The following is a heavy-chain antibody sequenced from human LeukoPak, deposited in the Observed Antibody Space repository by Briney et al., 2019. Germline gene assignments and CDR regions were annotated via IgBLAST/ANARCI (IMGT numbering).Heavy chain of an antibody. CDR2: IFSGDNT. CDR3: ARDFVKGYCSSTSCYGWFDP. Sequence: GGSLRLSCAASGFTVSSKYMTLFRQAPGNGLNRVSVIFSGDNTYYADSVKGRFTISRDNSKNTLYLQMNSLRAEDTAVYYCARDFVKGYCSSTSCYGWFDPWGQGTLVTVSS. CDR1: GFTVSSKY. V-gene: IGHV3-66*02. J-gene: IGHJ5*02. D-gene: IGHD2-2*01.